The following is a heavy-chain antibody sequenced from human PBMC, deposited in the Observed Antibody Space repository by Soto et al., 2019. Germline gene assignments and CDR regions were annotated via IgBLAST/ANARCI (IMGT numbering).Heavy chain of an antibody. CDR2: ISYDGSNK. J-gene: IGHJ6*02. CDR3: AKDIVLVLAAYSGMDV. D-gene: IGHD2-15*01. Sequence: TGWSLRLSCAAAGVTFSGYGGRWVRQAPGKGLEWVAVISYDGSNKYYADSVKGRFTISRDNSKNTLYLQMNSLRAEEKAVYYCAKDIVLVLAAYSGMDVWGQGTTVTVSS. CDR1: GVTFSGYG. V-gene: IGHV3-30*18.